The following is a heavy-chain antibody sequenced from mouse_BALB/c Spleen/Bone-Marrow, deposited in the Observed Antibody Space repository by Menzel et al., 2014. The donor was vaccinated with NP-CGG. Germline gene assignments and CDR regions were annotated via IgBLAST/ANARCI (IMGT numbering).Heavy chain of an antibody. CDR2: IYPGNGDT. J-gene: IGHJ3*01. V-gene: IGHV1-12*01. CDR3: ARWGWYRFAY. Sequence: QVQLQQSGAELVKPGASVKMSCKASGYAFTSYNMHWVKQTPGQGLEWIGAIYPGNGDTSYNQKFKGKATLTADKSSSTAYMQLSSLTSEDSAVYYCARWGWYRFAYWGQGTLVTVSA. D-gene: IGHD3-3*01. CDR1: GYAFTSYN.